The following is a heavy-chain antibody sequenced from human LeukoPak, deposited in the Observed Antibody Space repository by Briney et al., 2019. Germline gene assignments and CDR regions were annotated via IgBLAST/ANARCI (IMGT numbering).Heavy chain of an antibody. CDR1: GFTFDDYA. CDR3: AKDRGQWLANAFDI. J-gene: IGHJ3*02. Sequence: GGSLRLSCAASGFTFDDYAMHWVRQAPGKGLEWVSGISWNSGSIGYADSVKGRFTISRDNAKNSLYLQMNSLRAEDTALYYCAKDRGQWLANAFDIWGQGTMVTVSS. CDR2: ISWNSGSI. D-gene: IGHD6-19*01. V-gene: IGHV3-9*01.